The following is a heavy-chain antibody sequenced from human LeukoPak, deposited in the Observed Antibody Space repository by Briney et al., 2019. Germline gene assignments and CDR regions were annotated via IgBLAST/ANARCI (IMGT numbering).Heavy chain of an antibody. J-gene: IGHJ5*02. Sequence: SETLSLTCTVFGGSISSSSYYWGWIRQPPGKGLEWIGSIYYSGSTYYNPSLKSRVTISVDTSKNQFSLKLSSVTAADTAVYYCARHRLRKWFDPWGQGTLVTVSS. CDR1: GGSISSSSYY. CDR2: IYYSGST. D-gene: IGHD5-12*01. V-gene: IGHV4-39*01. CDR3: ARHRLRKWFDP.